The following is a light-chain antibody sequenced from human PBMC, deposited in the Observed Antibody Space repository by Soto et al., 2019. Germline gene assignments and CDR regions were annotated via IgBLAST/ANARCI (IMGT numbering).Light chain of an antibody. J-gene: IGKJ1*01. CDR1: QSVTNNF. V-gene: IGKV3-20*01. Sequence: EIVLTQSPGTLSLSPGERATLSCRASQSVTNNFLAWYQQKPGQTPRRLIHGASTRATGIPERFSGSGSGTDFTLTISRLEPEDFGVYFCQYYATPPRTFGQGTKVEIK. CDR3: QYYATPPRT. CDR2: GAS.